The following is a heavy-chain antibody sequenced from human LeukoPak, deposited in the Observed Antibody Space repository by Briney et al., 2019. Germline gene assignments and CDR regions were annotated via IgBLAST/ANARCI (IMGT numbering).Heavy chain of an antibody. V-gene: IGHV4-38-2*02. CDR2: IYHSGST. D-gene: IGHD6-19*01. Sequence: SETLSLTCTVSGSSITTGDYWCWFRQSPGNGLEWIGSIYHSGSTFYNPSLKSRVTISVDTSKNQFSLRLNSVTATDTAVYYCAKSRSGGLTPSDSWGPGTLVTVSS. CDR3: AKSRSGGLTPSDS. J-gene: IGHJ4*02. CDR1: GSSITTGDY.